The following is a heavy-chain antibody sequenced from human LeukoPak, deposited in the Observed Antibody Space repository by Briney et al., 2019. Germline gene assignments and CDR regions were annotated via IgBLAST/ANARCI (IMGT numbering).Heavy chain of an antibody. D-gene: IGHD6-13*01. V-gene: IGHV4-30-2*01. J-gene: IGHJ6*02. CDR2: IYHSGST. CDR1: GGSISSGGYS. Sequence: SETLSLTCAVSGGSISSGGYSWSWIRQPPGKGLEWIGYIYHSGSTYYNPSLKSRVTISVDRSKNQFSLKLSSVTAADTAVYYCARDRAAAGNTFIRYGMDVWGQGTTVTVSS. CDR3: ARDRAAAGNTFIRYGMDV.